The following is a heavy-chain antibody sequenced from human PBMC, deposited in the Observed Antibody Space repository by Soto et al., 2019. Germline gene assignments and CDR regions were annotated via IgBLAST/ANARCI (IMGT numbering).Heavy chain of an antibody. CDR2: ISGSGDNE. D-gene: IGHD4-17*01. V-gene: IGHV3-23*01. Sequence: EVQLLESGGGLVQPGGSLRLSCAASGFTFSSYSMTWVRQAPGKGPEWVSDISGSGDNEYYADSVKGRFTISRDNSKSTLDLQMNSLRAEDTALYYCAKRERWPASGPYWGQGTLVTVSS. CDR1: GFTFSSYS. CDR3: AKRERWPASGPY. J-gene: IGHJ4*02.